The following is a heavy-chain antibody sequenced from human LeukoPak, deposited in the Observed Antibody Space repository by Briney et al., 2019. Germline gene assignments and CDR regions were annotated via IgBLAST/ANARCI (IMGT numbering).Heavy chain of an antibody. CDR2: ISGSGGST. V-gene: IGHV3-23*01. D-gene: IGHD3-10*01. CDR1: GFTLRSYA. CDR3: AMVRGVRGGWFDY. J-gene: IGHJ4*02. Sequence: GGSLRLSSAPSGFTLRSYAMSWVRQAPGKGLEWVSAISGSGGSTYYADSVKGRFTISRDNSKNTLYLQMNSLRAEDTAVYYCAMVRGVRGGWFDYWGQGTLVTVSS.